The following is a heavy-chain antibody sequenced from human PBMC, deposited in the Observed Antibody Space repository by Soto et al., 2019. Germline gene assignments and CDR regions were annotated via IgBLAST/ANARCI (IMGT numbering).Heavy chain of an antibody. CDR2: INPGNGNT. Sequence: QVQLVQSGAEVRKPGASVKVSCKGVGYTFTSYVIHWVRQAPGQNLAWMGWINPGNGNTKYSQKSQGRVTMTRDTPAITEYMEMSSLRSEETTVYYCAGGLAVTGQVAYWGQGTLVTVSS. J-gene: IGHJ4*02. V-gene: IGHV1-3*01. CDR1: GYTFTSYV. CDR3: AGGLAVTGQVAY. D-gene: IGHD6-19*01.